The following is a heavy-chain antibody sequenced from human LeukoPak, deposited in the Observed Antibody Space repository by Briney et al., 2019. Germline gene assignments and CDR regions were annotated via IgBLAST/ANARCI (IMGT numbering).Heavy chain of an antibody. J-gene: IGHJ5*02. Sequence: SETLSLTCTVSGGSISKQYWTWVRQSAGKGLEWIGRIYGDGTITYNPSLKSRVTMSVDTSKNQFSLRLSSVTAADTAMYYCTRDSGTTGEVKFDPWGQGILVTVSS. D-gene: IGHD3-10*01. CDR1: GGSISKQY. V-gene: IGHV4-4*07. CDR3: TRDSGTTGEVKFDP. CDR2: IYGDGTI.